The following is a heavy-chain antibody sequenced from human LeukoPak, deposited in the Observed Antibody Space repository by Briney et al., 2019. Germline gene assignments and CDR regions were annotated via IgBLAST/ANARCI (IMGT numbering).Heavy chain of an antibody. CDR1: GGTFSSYA. D-gene: IGHD3-10*01. V-gene: IGHV1-69*13. J-gene: IGHJ6*04. CDR2: IIPILGTA. Sequence: ASVKVSCKASGGTFSSYAISWVRQAPGQGLEWMGGIIPILGTANYAQKFQGRVTITADESTGTAYMELSSLRSEDTAVYYCARNDPYGSGSYDYYYYGMDVWGKGTTVTVSS. CDR3: ARNDPYGSGSYDYYYYGMDV.